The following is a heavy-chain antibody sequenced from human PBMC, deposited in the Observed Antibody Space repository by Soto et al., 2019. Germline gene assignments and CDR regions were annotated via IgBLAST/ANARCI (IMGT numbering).Heavy chain of an antibody. CDR3: AKCMTTVTTFPFDI. CDR1: GFTFSSYA. D-gene: IGHD4-17*01. J-gene: IGHJ3*02. Sequence: EVQLLESGGGLVQPGGSLRHSCAASGFTFSSYAMSWVRQAPGKGLGWVSAISGSGGGTYYADSVKGRFTISRDNSENTLYLQMNSLRAEDTAVYYCAKCMTTVTTFPFDIRGQGTMVTVSS. V-gene: IGHV3-23*01. CDR2: ISGSGGGT.